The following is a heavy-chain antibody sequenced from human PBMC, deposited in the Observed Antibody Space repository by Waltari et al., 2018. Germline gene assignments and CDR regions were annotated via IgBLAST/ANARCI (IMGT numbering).Heavy chain of an antibody. D-gene: IGHD3-3*01. V-gene: IGHV3-7*01. CDR1: GFPFRCDW. Sequence: EVKLVVSGGGLVRPGGSLSLSCAASGFPFRCDWMSWVRQAPGKGLEFVANIKPDGGEKFYADSVKGRFTISRDNARNSLYLQMTSLRVEDTAVYYCARFGVEAGLDGWGQGTLVTVSS. J-gene: IGHJ4*02. CDR3: ARFGVEAGLDG. CDR2: IKPDGGEK.